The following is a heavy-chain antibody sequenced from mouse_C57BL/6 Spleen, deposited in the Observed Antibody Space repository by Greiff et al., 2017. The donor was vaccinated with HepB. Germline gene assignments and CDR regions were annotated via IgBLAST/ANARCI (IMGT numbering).Heavy chain of an antibody. Sequence: EVNVVESGGGLVKPGGSLKLSCAASGFTFSSYAMSWVRQTPEKRLEWVATISDGGSYTYYPDNVKGRFTISRDNAKNNLYLQMSHLKSEDTAMYYCARDGWYFDVWGTGTTVTVSS. V-gene: IGHV5-4*01. J-gene: IGHJ1*03. CDR2: ISDGGSYT. CDR3: ARDGWYFDV. CDR1: GFTFSSYA.